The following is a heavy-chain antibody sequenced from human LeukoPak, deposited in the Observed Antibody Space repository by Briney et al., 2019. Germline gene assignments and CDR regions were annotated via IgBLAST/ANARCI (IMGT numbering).Heavy chain of an antibody. CDR3: ARFTRFVSSGWSHDAFDI. D-gene: IGHD6-19*01. Sequence: ASVKVSCKASGYIFTSYYIHWVRQAPGQGLEWMGWINPNSGGTNYAQKFQGRVTMTRDTSISTAYMELSRLRSDDTAVYYCARFTRFVSSGWSHDAFDIWGQGTMVTVSS. J-gene: IGHJ3*02. CDR1: GYIFTSYY. V-gene: IGHV1-2*02. CDR2: INPNSGGT.